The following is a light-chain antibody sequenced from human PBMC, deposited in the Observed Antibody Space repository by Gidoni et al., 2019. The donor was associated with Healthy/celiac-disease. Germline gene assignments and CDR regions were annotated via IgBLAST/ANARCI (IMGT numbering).Light chain of an antibody. CDR3: GTWDSSLSAGV. J-gene: IGLJ3*02. CDR2: DNN. V-gene: IGLV1-51*01. CDR1: RSNIGNNY. Sequence: QSVFTQPPSVSAAPGQKVTISCSGSRSNIGNNYVSWYQQLPGTAPKLLIYDNNKRPSGIPDRFSGSKSGTSATLGITGLQTGDEADYYCGTWDSSLSAGVFGGGTKLTVL.